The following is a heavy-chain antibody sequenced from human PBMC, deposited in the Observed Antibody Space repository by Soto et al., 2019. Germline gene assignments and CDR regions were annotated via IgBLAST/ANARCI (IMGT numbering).Heavy chain of an antibody. J-gene: IGHJ1*01. V-gene: IGHV1-24*01. CDR3: GTDRYSSGSSPPGQH. D-gene: IGHD6-19*01. CDR1: GYTLTELS. Sequence: ASVKVSCKVSGYTLTELSMHWVRQAPGKGLEWMGGFDPEDGETIYAQKFQGRVTMTEDTSTDTAYMELSSLRSEDTAVYYCGTDRYSSGSSPPGQHWGQGTLVTVSS. CDR2: FDPEDGET.